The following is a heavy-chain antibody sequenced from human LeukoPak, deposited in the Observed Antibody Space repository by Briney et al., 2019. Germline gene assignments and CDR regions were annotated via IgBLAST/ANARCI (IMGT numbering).Heavy chain of an antibody. J-gene: IGHJ6*02. Sequence: SETLSLTCTVSGGSVSSGSYYWSWIRQPPGKGLEWIGYIYYSGGTNYNPSLKSRVTISVDTSKNQFSLKLSSVTAADTAVYYCARRRGYDFWSGYYPLGYYYYGMDVWGQGTTVTVSS. CDR1: GGSVSSGSYY. CDR2: IYYSGGT. CDR3: ARRRGYDFWSGYYPLGYYYYGMDV. V-gene: IGHV4-61*01. D-gene: IGHD3-3*01.